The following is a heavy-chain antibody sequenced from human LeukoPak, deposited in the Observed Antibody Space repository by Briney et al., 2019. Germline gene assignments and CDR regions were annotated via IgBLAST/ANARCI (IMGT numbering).Heavy chain of an antibody. CDR2: ISSSSSYI. D-gene: IGHD3-3*01. CDR1: GFTFGSYS. V-gene: IGHV3-21*01. Sequence: GGSLRLSCAASGFTFGSYSMTWVRQAPGKGLEWVSSISSSSSYIYYADSVKGRFTISRDNAKNSLYLQMNSLRAEDTAVYYCARGQVWSGYTNNYYYYYGMDVWGQGTTVTVSS. J-gene: IGHJ6*02. CDR3: ARGQVWSGYTNNYYYYYGMDV.